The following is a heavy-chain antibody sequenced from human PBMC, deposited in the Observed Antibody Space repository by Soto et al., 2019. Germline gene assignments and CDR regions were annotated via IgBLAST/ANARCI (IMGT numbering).Heavy chain of an antibody. CDR3: AKSWFPDGWDNHPIGS. Sequence: ASVKVSCKASGYTFTSYYIHWVRQAPGQGLEWMGIINPSGGSTSYAQKFQGRVTMTRDTSTSTVYMELSSLRAEDTAKYHCAKSWFPDGWDNHPIGSWGQGTLVTVSS. J-gene: IGHJ4*02. D-gene: IGHD6-19*01. V-gene: IGHV1-46*01. CDR2: INPSGGST. CDR1: GYTFTSYY.